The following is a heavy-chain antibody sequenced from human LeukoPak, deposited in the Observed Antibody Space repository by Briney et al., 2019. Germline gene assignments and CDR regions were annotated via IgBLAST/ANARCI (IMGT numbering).Heavy chain of an antibody. CDR3: ARVVAARPRVDY. CDR1: GGSVSSGSYY. D-gene: IGHD6-6*01. Sequence: SETLSLTCTVSGGSVSSGSYYWSWIRQPPGKGLEWIGYIYYSGSTNYNPSLKSRVTISVDTSKSQFSLKLSSVTAADTAVYYCARVVAARPRVDYWGQGTLVTVSS. CDR2: IYYSGST. J-gene: IGHJ4*02. V-gene: IGHV4-61*01.